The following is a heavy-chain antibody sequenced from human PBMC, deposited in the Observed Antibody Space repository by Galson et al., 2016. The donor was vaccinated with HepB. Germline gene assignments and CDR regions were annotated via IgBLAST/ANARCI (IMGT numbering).Heavy chain of an antibody. V-gene: IGHV5-51*01. J-gene: IGHJ4*02. CDR1: GYRFTNYW. D-gene: IGHD3-22*01. CDR3: ARRGPIEGSGYGY. CDR2: IYPGDSDT. Sequence: QSGAEVKKPGDSLKISCKASGYRFTNYWIGWVRQMPGKGLEWMGIIYPGDSDTRYSPSFQGHVTLSGDKSINTAYLQWSSLKASGTAMYYCARRGPIEGSGYGYWGQGTPVTVSS.